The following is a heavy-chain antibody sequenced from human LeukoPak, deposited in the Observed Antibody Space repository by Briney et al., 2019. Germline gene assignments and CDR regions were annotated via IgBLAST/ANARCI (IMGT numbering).Heavy chain of an antibody. J-gene: IGHJ5*02. CDR3: ARGRVYGSVSYYS. V-gene: IGHV1-2*02. Sequence: ASVKVSCKASGYTFTGYYMHWVRQAPGQGLEWMGWINPNSGGTNYAQKFQGRVTMTRDTSISTAYMELSRLRSDDTAVYYCARGRVYGSVSYYSWGQGTLVTVSS. CDR1: GYTFTGYY. D-gene: IGHD3-10*01. CDR2: INPNSGGT.